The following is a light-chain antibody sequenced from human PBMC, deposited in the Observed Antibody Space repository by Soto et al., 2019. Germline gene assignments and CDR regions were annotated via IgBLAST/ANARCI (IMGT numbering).Light chain of an antibody. J-gene: IGLJ2*01. V-gene: IGLV2-14*01. CDR1: SSDVGVYDY. CDR2: EVS. Sequence: QSALTQPASVSGSPGQSITISCTGTSSDVGVYDYVSWYQHHPGKAPKLMIYEVSYRPSGVSNRFSGSKSGNTDFLTISXXXXXXXXXYYCSSYTSSSTLVFGGGTKVTV. CDR3: SSYTSSSTLV.